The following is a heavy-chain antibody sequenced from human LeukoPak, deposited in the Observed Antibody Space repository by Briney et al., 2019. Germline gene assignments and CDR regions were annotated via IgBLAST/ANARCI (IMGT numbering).Heavy chain of an antibody. J-gene: IGHJ4*02. CDR3: ARVSVSGWFDY. D-gene: IGHD6-19*01. V-gene: IGHV3-64*02. Sequence: GGSLRLSCAASGFAFSGYAMHWVRQAPGKGLQYVSSITNSGHDTYYADPVKGRFTISRDNSKNILYLQMGSLKVEDLAVYYCARVSVSGWFDYWGQGALVTVSS. CDR2: ITNSGHDT. CDR1: GFAFSGYA.